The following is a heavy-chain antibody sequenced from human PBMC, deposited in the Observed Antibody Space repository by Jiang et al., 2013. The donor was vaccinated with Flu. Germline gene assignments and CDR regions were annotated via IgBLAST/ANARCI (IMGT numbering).Heavy chain of an antibody. Sequence: SSVKVSCKASGGTFSSYAISWVRQAPGQGLEWMGGIIPIFGTANYAQKFQGRVTITADESTSTAYMELSSLRSEDTAVYYCARVTDANYYDSSGGYFDYWGQGTLVTVSS. V-gene: IGHV1-69*01. D-gene: IGHD3-22*01. J-gene: IGHJ4*02. CDR3: ARVTDANYYDSSGGYFDY. CDR2: IIPIFGTA. CDR1: GGTFSSYA.